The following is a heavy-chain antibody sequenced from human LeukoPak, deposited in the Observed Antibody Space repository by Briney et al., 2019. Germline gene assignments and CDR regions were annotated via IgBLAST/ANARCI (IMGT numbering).Heavy chain of an antibody. CDR3: ARGHYDFWSGYYTGLSENYMDV. CDR2: INHSGST. V-gene: IGHV4-34*01. J-gene: IGHJ6*03. D-gene: IGHD3-3*01. Sequence: PSETLSLTCAVYGGSFSGYYRSWIRQPPGKGLEWIGEINHSGSTNYNPSLKSRVTISVDTPKNQFSLKLSSVTAADTAVYYCARGHYDFWSGYYTGLSENYMDVWGKGTTVTVPS. CDR1: GGSFSGYY.